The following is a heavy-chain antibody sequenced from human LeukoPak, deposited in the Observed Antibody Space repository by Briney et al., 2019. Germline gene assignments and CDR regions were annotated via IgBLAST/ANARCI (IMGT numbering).Heavy chain of an antibody. CDR2: ISGSGGST. V-gene: IGHV3-23*01. Sequence: GGSLRLSCAASGFTLSSYAMSWVRQAPGNGLEWVSAISGSGGSTYYADSVKGRFTISRDNSKNTLYLQMNSLRAEDTAVYYCAKDHPGYGYRYGSNFDYWGQGTLVPVSP. D-gene: IGHD5-18*01. CDR3: AKDHPGYGYRYGSNFDY. J-gene: IGHJ4*02. CDR1: GFTLSSYA.